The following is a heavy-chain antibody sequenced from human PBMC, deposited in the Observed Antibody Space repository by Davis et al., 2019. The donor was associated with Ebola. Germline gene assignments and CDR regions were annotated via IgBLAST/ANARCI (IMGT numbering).Heavy chain of an antibody. Sequence: PGGSLRLSCKGSGYSFTTYWIGWVRQMPGKGLEWMGIIYPSDSDTRYSPSFQGQVTISADKSITSAHLQWSSLKASDTAMYYCATGGAYCRGGRCYPDAFHVWGQGTLVTVSS. CDR3: ATGGAYCRGGRCYPDAFHV. V-gene: IGHV5-51*01. CDR1: GYSFTTYW. J-gene: IGHJ3*01. CDR2: IYPSDSDT. D-gene: IGHD2-15*01.